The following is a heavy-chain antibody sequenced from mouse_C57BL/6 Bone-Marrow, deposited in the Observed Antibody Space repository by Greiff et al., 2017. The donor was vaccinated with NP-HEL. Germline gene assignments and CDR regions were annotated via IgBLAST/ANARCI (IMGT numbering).Heavy chain of an antibody. CDR1: GFNIKNTY. Sequence: VQLKQSVAELVRPGASVKLSCTASGFNIKNTYMHWVKQGPEQGLEWIGRIDPANGNTKYAPKFQGKATITADTSSNTAYLQLSSLTSEDTAIYYCARGIYYDYYGVAFAYWGQGTLVTVSA. D-gene: IGHD2-4*01. J-gene: IGHJ3*01. V-gene: IGHV14-3*01. CDR2: IDPANGNT. CDR3: ARGIYYDYYGVAFAY.